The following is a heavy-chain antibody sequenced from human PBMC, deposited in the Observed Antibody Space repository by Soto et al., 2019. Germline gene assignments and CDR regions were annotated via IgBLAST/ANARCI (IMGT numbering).Heavy chain of an antibody. Sequence: GGSLRLSCAASGFTFSSYGMHWVRQAPGKGLEWVAVISYDGSNKYYADSVKGRFTISRDNSKNTLYLQMNSLRAEDTAVYYCARDRQWLGYYYFDYWGQGTLVTVSS. V-gene: IGHV3-30*03. D-gene: IGHD6-19*01. CDR2: ISYDGSNK. CDR1: GFTFSSYG. J-gene: IGHJ4*02. CDR3: ARDRQWLGYYYFDY.